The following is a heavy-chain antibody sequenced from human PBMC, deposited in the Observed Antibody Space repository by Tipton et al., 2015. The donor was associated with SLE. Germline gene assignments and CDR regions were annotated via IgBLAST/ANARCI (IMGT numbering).Heavy chain of an antibody. Sequence: GSLRLSCAASGFTFSDYSMNWVRQAPGKGLEWLSSVSTTSTYIFYAESVKGRFTISRDNSKNSLYLHMNSLSAEDTAVYYCARDKVTGRGFFDYWGQGTLVAVFS. CDR3: ARDKVTGRGFFDY. V-gene: IGHV3-21*01. J-gene: IGHJ4*02. CDR2: VSTTSTYI. D-gene: IGHD2-21*02. CDR1: GFTFSDYS.